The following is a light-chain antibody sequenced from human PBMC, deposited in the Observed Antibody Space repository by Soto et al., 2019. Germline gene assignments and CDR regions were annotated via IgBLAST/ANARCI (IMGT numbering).Light chain of an antibody. CDR1: QSVSSNY. Sequence: EIVLTQSPGTLYLSPGERATLSCRASQSVSSNYLAWYQQKRGQAPRLLIYPASARATGIPDRFSGSGSGTGLTLTISRLEPEDFAVYFCQLYGSSPPRYTFAQGTKLEIK. CDR2: PAS. J-gene: IGKJ2*01. V-gene: IGKV3-20*01. CDR3: QLYGSSPPRYT.